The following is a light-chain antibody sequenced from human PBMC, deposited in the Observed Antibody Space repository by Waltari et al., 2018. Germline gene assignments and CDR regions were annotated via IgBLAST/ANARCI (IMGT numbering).Light chain of an antibody. Sequence: DIQMTQSPSSLSASVGDRVSITCRASQSISTHLNWYQQKPGKAPKLLIYAASNLQSGVPSRFSGRGSETDFTLTISSLQPEDFAVYYCQQSHSTLATFGQGTKVEIK. CDR3: QQSHSTLAT. CDR2: AAS. CDR1: QSISTH. J-gene: IGKJ1*01. V-gene: IGKV1-39*01.